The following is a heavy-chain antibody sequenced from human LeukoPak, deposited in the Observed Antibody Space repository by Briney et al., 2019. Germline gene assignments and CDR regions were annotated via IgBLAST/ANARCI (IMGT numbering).Heavy chain of an antibody. CDR2: ISSSSSTI. V-gene: IGHV3-48*04. D-gene: IGHD6-13*01. J-gene: IGHJ4*02. CDR1: GFTFSSYS. Sequence: GGSLRLSCAASGFTFSSYSMNWVRQAPGKGLEWVSYISSSSSTIYYADSVKGRFTISRDNAKNSLYLQMNSLRAEDTAVYYCARVIGIAAAGSSYWGQGTLVTVSS. CDR3: ARVIGIAAAGSSY.